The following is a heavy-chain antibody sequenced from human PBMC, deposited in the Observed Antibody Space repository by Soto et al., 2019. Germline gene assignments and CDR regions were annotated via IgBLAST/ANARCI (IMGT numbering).Heavy chain of an antibody. J-gene: IGHJ5*02. CDR3: PRAGGGWHFAP. CDR2: IWYDGSNK. CDR1: GFTFSSYG. Sequence: QVQLVESGGGVVQPGRSLRLSCAASGFTFSSYGMHWVRQAPGKGLEWVAVIWYDGSNKYYADSVKGRFTISRDNSKNTLYLQMNSLRAEDTAVYYCPRAGGGWHFAPWGQGTLVTVSS. V-gene: IGHV3-33*01. D-gene: IGHD2-15*01.